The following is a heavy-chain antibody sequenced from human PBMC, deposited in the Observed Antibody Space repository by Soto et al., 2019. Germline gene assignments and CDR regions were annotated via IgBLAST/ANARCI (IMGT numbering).Heavy chain of an antibody. J-gene: IGHJ4*02. D-gene: IGHD3-3*01. Sequence: GGSLRLSCAASGFTFSSYGMHWVRQAPGKGLEWVAVISYDGSNKYYADSVKGRFTISRDNSKNTLYLQMNSLRAEDTAVYYCAKDHLDYDFWSGYYFDYWGQGTLVTVSS. CDR1: GFTFSSYG. V-gene: IGHV3-30*18. CDR3: AKDHLDYDFWSGYYFDY. CDR2: ISYDGSNK.